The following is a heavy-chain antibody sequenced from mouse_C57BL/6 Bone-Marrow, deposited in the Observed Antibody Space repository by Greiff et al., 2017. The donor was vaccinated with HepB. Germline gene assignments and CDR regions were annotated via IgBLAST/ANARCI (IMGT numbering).Heavy chain of an antibody. V-gene: IGHV1-81*01. CDR2: IYPRSGNT. J-gene: IGHJ4*01. CDR3: AREVYYDGSFYYAMDY. CDR1: GYTFTSYG. Sequence: VKLQESGAELARPGASVKLSCKASGYTFTSYGISWVKQRTGQGLEWIGEIYPRSGNTYYNEKFKGKATLTADKSSSTAYMELRSLTSEDSAVYFCAREVYYDGSFYYAMDYWGQGTSVTVSS. D-gene: IGHD1-1*01.